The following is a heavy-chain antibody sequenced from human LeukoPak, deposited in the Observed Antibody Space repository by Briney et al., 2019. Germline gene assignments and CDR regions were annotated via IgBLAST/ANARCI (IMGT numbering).Heavy chain of an antibody. CDR2: MYYSGST. V-gene: IGHV4-39*01. CDR3: ARHFKVVVPAAISALDWFDP. J-gene: IGHJ5*02. D-gene: IGHD2-2*02. Sequence: SETLSLTCTVSGGSISSSSYYWGWIRQPPGKGLEWIGSMYYSGSTYYNPSLKSRVTISVDTSKNQFSLKLSSVTAADTAVYYCARHFKVVVPAAISALDWFDPWGQGTLVTVSS. CDR1: GGSISSSSYY.